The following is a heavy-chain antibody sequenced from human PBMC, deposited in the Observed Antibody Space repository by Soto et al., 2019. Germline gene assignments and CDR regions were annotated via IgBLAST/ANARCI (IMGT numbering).Heavy chain of an antibody. D-gene: IGHD3-3*01. CDR3: ASGGPALRFLEGAFDI. J-gene: IGHJ3*02. CDR1: GGTFSSYA. V-gene: IGHV1-69*13. Sequence: GASVKVSCKASGGTFSSYAISWVRQAPGQGLEWMGGIIPIFGTANYAQKFQGRVTITADESTSTAYMELSSLRSEDTAVYYCASGGPALRFLEGAFDIWGQGTMVTVSS. CDR2: IIPIFGTA.